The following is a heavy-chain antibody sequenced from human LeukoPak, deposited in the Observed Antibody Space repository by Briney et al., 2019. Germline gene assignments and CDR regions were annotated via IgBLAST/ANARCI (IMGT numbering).Heavy chain of an antibody. J-gene: IGHJ6*02. D-gene: IGHD6-13*01. CDR3: AKDTQQLVRGSEYGMDV. Sequence: GRSLRLSCAASGFTFDDYAMHWVRQAPGKGLEWVSGIRWNSGSIGYADSVKGRFTISRDNAKNSLYLQMNSLRAEDTALYYCAKDTQQLVRGSEYGMDVWGQGTTVTVSS. CDR2: IRWNSGSI. V-gene: IGHV3-9*01. CDR1: GFTFDDYA.